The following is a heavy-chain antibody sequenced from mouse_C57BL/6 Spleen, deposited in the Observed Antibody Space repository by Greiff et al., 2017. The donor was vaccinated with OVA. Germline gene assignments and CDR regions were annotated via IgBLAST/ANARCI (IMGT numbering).Heavy chain of an antibody. J-gene: IGHJ3*01. D-gene: IGHD3-3*01. CDR2: IDPETGGT. CDR1: GYTFTDYE. Sequence: QVHVKQSGAELVRPGASVTLSCKASGYTFTDYEMHWVKQTPVHGLEWIGAIDPETGGTAYNQKFKGKAILTADKSSSTAYMELRSLTSEDSAVYYCTRQGDLYWGQGTLVTVSA. CDR3: TRQGDLY. V-gene: IGHV1-15*01.